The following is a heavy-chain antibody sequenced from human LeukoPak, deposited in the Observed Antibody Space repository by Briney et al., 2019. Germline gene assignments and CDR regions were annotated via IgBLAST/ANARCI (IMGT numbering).Heavy chain of an antibody. V-gene: IGHV1-18*01. J-gene: IGHJ5*02. CDR1: GYTFTSYG. CDR3: ATVIGPNWFDP. Sequence: ASVKVSCKASGYTFTSYGISRVRQAPGQGLEWMGWISAYNGNTNYAQKLQGRVTMTTDTSTSTAYMELRSLRSDDTAAYYCATVIGPNWFDPWGQGTLVTVSS. D-gene: IGHD1-26*01. CDR2: ISAYNGNT.